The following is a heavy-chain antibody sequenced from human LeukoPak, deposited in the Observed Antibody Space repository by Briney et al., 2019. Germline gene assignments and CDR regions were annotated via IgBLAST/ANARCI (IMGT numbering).Heavy chain of an antibody. V-gene: IGHV1-2*02. D-gene: IGHD3-22*01. CDR3: ARVPITMIVVGFDY. CDR2: INPNSGGT. Sequence: GASVTVSCKASGYTFTGYYMHWVRQAPGQGLEWMGWINPNSGGTNYAQKFQGRVTMTRDTSISTAYMELSRLRSDDTAVYYCARVPITMIVVGFDYWGQGTLVTVSS. J-gene: IGHJ4*02. CDR1: GYTFTGYY.